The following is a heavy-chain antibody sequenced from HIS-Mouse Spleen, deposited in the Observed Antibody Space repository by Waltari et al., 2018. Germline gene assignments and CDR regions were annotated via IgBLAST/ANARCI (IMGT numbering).Heavy chain of an antibody. CDR3: ARDSGSYSFWYFDL. Sequence: QVQLVQSGAEVKKPGSSVKVSCKASGGTFSSYAISWVRQAPGQGLEWRGGITPSFGKANDAQKFQGRVTITADEATSTAYMELRSLRSEDTAVYYCARDSGSYSFWYFDLWGRGTLVTVSS. J-gene: IGHJ2*01. V-gene: IGHV1-69*01. D-gene: IGHD1-26*01. CDR1: GGTFSSYA. CDR2: ITPSFGKA.